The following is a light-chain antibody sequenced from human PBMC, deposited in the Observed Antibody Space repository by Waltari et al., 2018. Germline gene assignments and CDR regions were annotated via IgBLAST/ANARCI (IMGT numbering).Light chain of an antibody. Sequence: EMVLTQYPATLSLSPGERATLSCRASQTLSTSLAWYQQRPGQAPRLLMYDASNRATGIPARFSGSESGTYFTLTIRRLEPEDFAVSFCQQRSSWPPTFGRGTKVEIK. CDR2: DAS. CDR3: QQRSSWPPT. J-gene: IGKJ1*01. V-gene: IGKV3-11*01. CDR1: QTLSTS.